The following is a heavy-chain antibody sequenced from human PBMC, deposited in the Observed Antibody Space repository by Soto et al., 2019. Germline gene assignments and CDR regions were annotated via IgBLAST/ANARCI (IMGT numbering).Heavy chain of an antibody. J-gene: IGHJ4*02. CDR3: AKGRYSYDSSGHDY. CDR1: GFAFSSHA. D-gene: IGHD3-22*01. V-gene: IGHV3-23*01. Sequence: PGGSLRLSCAASGFAFSSHAMNWVRQAPGKGLEWVSGISGSGGRTYYADSVKGRFTISRDNSKNTLDLQMNSLRAEDTAVYYYAKGRYSYDSSGHDYWGLGTLVTVSA. CDR2: ISGSGGRT.